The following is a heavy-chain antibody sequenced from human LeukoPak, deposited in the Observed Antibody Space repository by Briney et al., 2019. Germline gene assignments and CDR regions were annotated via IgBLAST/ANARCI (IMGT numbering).Heavy chain of an antibody. CDR2: IYTSGST. CDR1: GGSISSGGYY. Sequence: SQTLSLTCTVSGGSISSGGYYWSWIRQPPGKGLEWIGRIYTSGSTNYNPSLKSRVTISVDTSKNQFSLKLSSVTAADTAVYYCARVVPAERFDPWGQGTLVTVSS. V-gene: IGHV4-61*02. CDR3: ARVVPAERFDP. J-gene: IGHJ5*02. D-gene: IGHD2-2*01.